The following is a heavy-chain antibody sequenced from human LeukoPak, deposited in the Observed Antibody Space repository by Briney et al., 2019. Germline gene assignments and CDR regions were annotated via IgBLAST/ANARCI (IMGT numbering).Heavy chain of an antibody. D-gene: IGHD3-22*01. CDR3: ARISVCYDSSGYFQH. J-gene: IGHJ1*01. Sequence: ASVKVSCKASGYTFTSYGISWVRQAPGQGLEWMGWISAYNGNTNYAQKLQGRVTMTTDTSTSTAYMELRSLRSDDTAVYYCARISVCYDSSGYFQHWGQGTLVTVSS. V-gene: IGHV1-18*01. CDR2: ISAYNGNT. CDR1: GYTFTSYG.